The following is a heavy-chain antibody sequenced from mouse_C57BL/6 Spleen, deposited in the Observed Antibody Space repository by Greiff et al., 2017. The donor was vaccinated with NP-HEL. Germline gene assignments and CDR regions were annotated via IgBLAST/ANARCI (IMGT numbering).Heavy chain of an antibody. J-gene: IGHJ3*01. CDR1: GFTFSDYG. CDR3: ARGALAY. V-gene: IGHV5-17*01. Sequence: EVQLQQSGGGLVKPGGSLKLSCAASGFTFSDYGMHWVRQAPEKGLEWVAYISSGSSTIYYADTVKGRFTISRDNAKNTLCLQMTSLRSEDTAMYYCARGALAYGGQGTLVTVSA. CDR2: ISSGSSTI. D-gene: IGHD6-1*01.